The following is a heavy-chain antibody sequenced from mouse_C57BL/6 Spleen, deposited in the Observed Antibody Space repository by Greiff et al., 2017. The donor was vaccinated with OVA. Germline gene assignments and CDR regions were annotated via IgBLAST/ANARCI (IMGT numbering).Heavy chain of an antibody. Sequence: LVESGAELVRPGASVTLSCKASGYTFTDYEMHWVKQTPVHGLEWIGAIDPETGGTAYNQKFKGKAILTADKSSSTAYMELRSLTSEDSAVYYCTTLPGYDVEAWFAYWGQGTLVTVSA. J-gene: IGHJ3*01. CDR3: TTLPGYDVEAWFAY. V-gene: IGHV1-15*01. CDR1: GYTFTDYE. CDR2: IDPETGGT. D-gene: IGHD1-2*01.